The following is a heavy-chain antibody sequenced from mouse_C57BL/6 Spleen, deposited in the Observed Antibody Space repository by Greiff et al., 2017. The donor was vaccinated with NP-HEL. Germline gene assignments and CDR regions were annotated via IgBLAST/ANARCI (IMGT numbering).Heavy chain of an antibody. Sequence: VQLQQSGAELVRPGASVTLSCKASGYTFTDYEMHWVKQTPVHGLEWIGAIDPETGGTAYNQKFKGKAILTADKSSSTAYMELRSLTSEDSAVYYCTVYDGYYVWFAYWGQGTLVTVSA. CDR1: GYTFTDYE. V-gene: IGHV1-15*01. CDR3: TVYDGYYVWFAY. CDR2: IDPETGGT. D-gene: IGHD2-3*01. J-gene: IGHJ3*01.